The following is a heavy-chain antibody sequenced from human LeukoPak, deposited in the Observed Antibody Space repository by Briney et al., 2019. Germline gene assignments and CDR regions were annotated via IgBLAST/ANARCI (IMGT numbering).Heavy chain of an antibody. CDR3: ARETKTFYFDSSAYYPYYFDS. CDR2: IYYSGST. V-gene: IGHV4-39*02. Sequence: SETLSLTCIVPGGSISTSSYYWGWIRQPPGKGLEWIGTIYYSGSTYYNPSLKSRVTISVDTSKNQFSLKLSSVTAADTAVYYCARETKTFYFDSSAYYPYYFDSWGQGTLVTVSS. J-gene: IGHJ4*02. CDR1: GGSISTSSYY. D-gene: IGHD3-22*01.